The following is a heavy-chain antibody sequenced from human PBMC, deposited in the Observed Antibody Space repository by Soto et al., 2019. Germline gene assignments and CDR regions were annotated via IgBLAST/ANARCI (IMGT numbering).Heavy chain of an antibody. V-gene: IGHV1-69*13. Sequence: SVKVSCKASGGTFSSYAISWVRQAPGQGLEWMGGIIPIFGTANYAQKFQGRVTITADESTSTAYMELSSLRSEDTAVYYCARDRACSSTSSYVGADPWGQGTLVTVSS. CDR1: GGTFSSYA. CDR2: IIPIFGTA. CDR3: ARDRACSSTSSYVGADP. J-gene: IGHJ5*02. D-gene: IGHD2-2*01.